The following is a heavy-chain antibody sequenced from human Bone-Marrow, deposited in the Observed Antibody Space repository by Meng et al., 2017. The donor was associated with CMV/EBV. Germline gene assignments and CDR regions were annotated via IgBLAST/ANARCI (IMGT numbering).Heavy chain of an antibody. D-gene: IGHD3-16*01. J-gene: IGHJ3*02. V-gene: IGHV3-74*01. CDR2: ISWNSGSI. CDR3: ARDLAGDAFDI. Sequence: GGSLRLSCAASGFTFSSYWMHWVRQAPGKGLVWVSGISWNSGSIGYADSVKGRLTISRDNAKNSLYLQMNSLRAEDTAVYYCARDLAGDAFDIWGQGTMVAVSS. CDR1: GFTFSSYW.